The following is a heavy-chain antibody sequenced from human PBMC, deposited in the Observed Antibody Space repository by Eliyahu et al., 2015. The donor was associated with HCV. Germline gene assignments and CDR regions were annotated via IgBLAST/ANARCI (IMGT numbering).Heavy chain of an antibody. V-gene: IGHV1-69*01. D-gene: IGHD3-3*01. CDR1: GGTFSIIA. CDR3: TTTYEFWSGLYGMDV. J-gene: IGHJ6*02. CDR2: IIPMHGAP. Sequence: QVQLVQSGAEVKKPGSSVKVSCKASGGTFSIIAISWVRQAPGQRLEWMGGIIPMHGAPRYAQKFQGRVTITADESTSTAYMELSSLRSEDTAVYYCTTTYEFWSGLYGMDVWGLGTTVTVSS.